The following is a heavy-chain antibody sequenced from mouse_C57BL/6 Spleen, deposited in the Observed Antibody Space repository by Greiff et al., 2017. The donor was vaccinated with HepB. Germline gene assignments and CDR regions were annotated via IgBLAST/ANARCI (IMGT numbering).Heavy chain of an antibody. J-gene: IGHJ1*03. CDR3: ARDYYGSSYVDWYFDV. CDR1: GYTFTSYW. Sequence: QVQLQQPGAELVKPGASVKMSCKASGYTFTSYWITWVKQRPGQGLEWIGDIYPGSGSTNYNDKFKSKATLTVDTSSSTAYMQLSRLTSEDSAVYYCARDYYGSSYVDWYFDVWGTGTTVTVSS. V-gene: IGHV1-55*01. D-gene: IGHD1-1*01. CDR2: IYPGSGST.